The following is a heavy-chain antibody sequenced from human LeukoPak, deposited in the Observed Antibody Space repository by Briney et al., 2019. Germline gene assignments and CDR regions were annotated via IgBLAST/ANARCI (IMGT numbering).Heavy chain of an antibody. CDR2: IYYSGST. D-gene: IGHD5-24*01. J-gene: IGHJ4*02. Sequence: SSETLSLTCTVSGGSISTYYWSWIRQPPGKGLEWIGYIYYSGSTYYNPSLKSRVTISLDTSKNQFSLKLRSVTAADTAVYYCARAGDGGGRYGGLIDYWGQGTLVTVSS. CDR1: GGSISTYY. CDR3: ARAGDGGGRYGGLIDY. V-gene: IGHV4-59*01.